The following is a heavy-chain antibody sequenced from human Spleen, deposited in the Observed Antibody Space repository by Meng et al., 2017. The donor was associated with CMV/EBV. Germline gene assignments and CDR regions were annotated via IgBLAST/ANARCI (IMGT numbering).Heavy chain of an antibody. CDR2: INHSGST. Sequence: QGQLQQGGAGLLKPSETLSLPCAVYGGSFSGYYWSWIRQPPGKGLEWIGEINHSGSTNYNPSLKSRVTISVDTSKNQFSLKLSSVTAADTAVYYCARGTYYYGSGRGWFDPWGQGTLVTVSS. J-gene: IGHJ5*02. CDR3: ARGTYYYGSGRGWFDP. D-gene: IGHD3-10*01. V-gene: IGHV4-34*01. CDR1: GGSFSGYY.